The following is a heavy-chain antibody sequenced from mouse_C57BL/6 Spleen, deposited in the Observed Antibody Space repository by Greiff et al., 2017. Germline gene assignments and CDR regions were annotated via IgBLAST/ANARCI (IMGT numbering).Heavy chain of an antibody. CDR1: GFTFSDYG. CDR3: ARGDWDVGFAY. Sequence: EVKLMESGGGLVKPGGSLKLSCAASGFTFSDYGMHWVRQAPEKGLEWVAYISSGSSTIYYADTVKGRFTISRDNAKNTLFLQMTSLRSEDTAMYYCARGDWDVGFAYWGQGTLVTVSA. J-gene: IGHJ3*01. V-gene: IGHV5-17*01. D-gene: IGHD4-1*01. CDR2: ISSGSSTI.